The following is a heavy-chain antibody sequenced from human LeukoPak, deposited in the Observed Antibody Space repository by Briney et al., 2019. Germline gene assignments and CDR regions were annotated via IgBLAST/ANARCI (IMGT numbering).Heavy chain of an antibody. Sequence: GGSLRLSCAVSGFTFSGFWMSWSRQAPGKGLEWVASINSDGSEGYYADVVKGRFTISRDNSKNTLYLQMNSLRAEDTAVYYCAKGEVVIGWFDPWGQGTLVTVSS. V-gene: IGHV3-7*03. J-gene: IGHJ5*02. CDR1: GFTFSGFW. CDR2: INSDGSEG. D-gene: IGHD3-22*01. CDR3: AKGEVVIGWFDP.